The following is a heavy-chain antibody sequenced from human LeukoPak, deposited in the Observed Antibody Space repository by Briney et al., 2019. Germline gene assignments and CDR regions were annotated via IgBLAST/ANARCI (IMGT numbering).Heavy chain of an antibody. CDR3: ARHYLTTMVRGVIPWFDP. Sequence: SETLSLTCAVYGGSFSGYYWSWIRQPPGKGLEWIGSIYYSGSTYYNPSLKSRVTISVDTSKNQFSLKLSSVTAADTAVYYCARHYLTTMVRGVIPWFDPWGQGTLVTVSS. V-gene: IGHV4-34*01. CDR1: GGSFSGYY. D-gene: IGHD3-10*01. CDR2: IYYSGST. J-gene: IGHJ5*02.